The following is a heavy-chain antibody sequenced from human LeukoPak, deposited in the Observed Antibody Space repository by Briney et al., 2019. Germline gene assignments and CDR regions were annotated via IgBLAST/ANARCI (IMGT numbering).Heavy chain of an antibody. CDR3: ATILPFTGYKN. V-gene: IGHV3-48*03. CDR2: MSRTADRI. D-gene: IGHD5-24*01. CDR1: GGTLSTYE. J-gene: IGHJ4*01. Sequence: PGGSLRLSCTIFGGTLSTYEFNWVRRAPGKRPEWISYMSRTADRIDHADSVKGRFTMSRDNAKNSVYLQMNSLRVDDTAIYYCATILPFTGYKNWGQGTLVTVSS.